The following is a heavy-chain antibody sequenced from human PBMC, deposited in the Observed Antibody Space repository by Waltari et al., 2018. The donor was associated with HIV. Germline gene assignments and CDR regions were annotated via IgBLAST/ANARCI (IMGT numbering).Heavy chain of an antibody. V-gene: IGHV1-2*02. Sequence: QVHLEQSAAEVKKPGSSVKVSCKASGYSFNDFYIHWVRQTPGQGPEWMGYINPRTGGTNYALKFQDRVTLTTETSISTAYLQLRRLQIDDTATYFCARGGWIQLWLFVWGRGNRVTVSS. CDR2: INPRTGGT. CDR3: ARGGWIQLWLFV. CDR1: GYSFNDFY. D-gene: IGHD5-18*01. J-gene: IGHJ2*01.